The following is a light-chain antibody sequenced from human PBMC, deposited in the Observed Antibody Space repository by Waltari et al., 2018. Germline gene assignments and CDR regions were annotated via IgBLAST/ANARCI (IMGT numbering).Light chain of an antibody. J-gene: IGLJ3*02. CDR2: EVN. Sequence: QSALTQPASVSGSPGQSITISCTGTSSDIGDHILVSWYPLHPGKAPNLILYEVNQRPSGVSYRFSGSKSGYTSDLTISGIQAEDEADYYCCAYVGRTTWVFGGGTSLTVL. CDR1: SSDIGDHIL. CDR3: CAYVGRTTWV. V-gene: IGLV2-23*02.